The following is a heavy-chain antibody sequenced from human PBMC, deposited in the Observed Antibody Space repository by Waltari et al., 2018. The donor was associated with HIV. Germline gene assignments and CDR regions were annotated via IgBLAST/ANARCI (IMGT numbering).Heavy chain of an antibody. CDR2: IRYDGSNK. Sequence: QVQLVESGGGVVQPGGSLRLSCAASGFTFSSYGMHWVRPAPGKGLEWVAFIRYDGSNKYYADSVKGRFTISRDNSKNTLYLQMNSLRAEDTAVYYCANQGYSPNNAFDIWGQGTMVTVSS. J-gene: IGHJ3*02. D-gene: IGHD6-13*01. V-gene: IGHV3-30*02. CDR1: GFTFSSYG. CDR3: ANQGYSPNNAFDI.